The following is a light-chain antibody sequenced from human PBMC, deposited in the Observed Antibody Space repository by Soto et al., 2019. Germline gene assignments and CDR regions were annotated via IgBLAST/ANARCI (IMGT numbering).Light chain of an antibody. V-gene: IGKV3-11*01. CDR2: DAT. Sequence: EVLLTQSPVTLSLSPGERATLSCRASQSVSGYLSWYQQKPGQAPGLLIFDATNRATGVPARFSGSGSGTDFTLTISSLEPEDFAVYYCQQRDSGPPYNFGQGTKLEIK. CDR1: QSVSGY. CDR3: QQRDSGPPYN. J-gene: IGKJ2*01.